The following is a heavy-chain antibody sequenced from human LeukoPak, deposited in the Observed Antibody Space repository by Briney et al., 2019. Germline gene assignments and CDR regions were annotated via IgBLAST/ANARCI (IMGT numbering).Heavy chain of an antibody. CDR3: ARQGEGYTYYYDSSGYYYDY. CDR2: IYYSGST. J-gene: IGHJ4*02. CDR1: GGSISSSSYY. Sequence: SETLSLTCTVSGGSISSSSYYWGWIRQPPGKGLEWIGSIYYSGSTYYNPSLKSRVTISVDTSKNQFSLKLSSVTAADTAVYYCARQGEGYTYYYDSSGYYYDYWGRGTLVTVSS. D-gene: IGHD3-22*01. V-gene: IGHV4-39*01.